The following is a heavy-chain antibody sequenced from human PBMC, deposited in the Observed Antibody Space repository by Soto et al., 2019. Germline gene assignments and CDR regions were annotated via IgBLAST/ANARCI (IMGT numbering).Heavy chain of an antibody. CDR3: AKAAWIQLGLLDY. D-gene: IGHD5-18*01. CDR2: ISYDGSNK. V-gene: IGHV3-30*18. J-gene: IGHJ4*02. CDR1: GFTFSSYG. Sequence: QVQLVESGGGVVQPGRSLRLSCAASGFTFSSYGMHWVRQAPGKGLEWVAVISYDGSNKYYADSVKGRFTISRDNSKNTLYLQMNSLRAEDTAVYYCAKAAWIQLGLLDYWGQGTLVTVSS.